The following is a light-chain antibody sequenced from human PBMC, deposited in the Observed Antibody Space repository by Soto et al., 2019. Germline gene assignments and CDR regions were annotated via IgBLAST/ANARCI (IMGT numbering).Light chain of an antibody. Sequence: EVVMTQSPATLSVSPGERATLSCRASQSISSDLAWYQQKPGQAPRLLIYGASTRASDIPARFSGSGSGTEFTLTISSLQSEDFAVYYCQQYNNWPPWMFGQGTKVEFK. CDR3: QQYNNWPPWM. CDR1: QSISSD. J-gene: IGKJ1*01. V-gene: IGKV3-15*01. CDR2: GAS.